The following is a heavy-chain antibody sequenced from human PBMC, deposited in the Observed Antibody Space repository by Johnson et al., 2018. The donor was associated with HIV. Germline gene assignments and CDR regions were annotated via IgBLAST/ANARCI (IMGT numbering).Heavy chain of an antibody. D-gene: IGHD6-19*01. V-gene: IGHV3-30*02. CDR1: GFTFSSYG. Sequence: QVQLVESGGGVVQPGGSLRLSCAASGFTFSSYGMHWVRQAPGKGLEWVAFIRYDGSNKYYADSVKGRFTISRDNSKNTLYLQMNSLRAEDTAVYYCAREGEWLVPSLDIWGQGTMVTVSS. CDR2: IRYDGSNK. J-gene: IGHJ3*02. CDR3: AREGEWLVPSLDI.